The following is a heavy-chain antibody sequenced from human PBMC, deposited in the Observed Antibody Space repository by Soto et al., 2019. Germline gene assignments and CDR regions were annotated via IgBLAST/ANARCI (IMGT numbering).Heavy chain of an antibody. CDR3: ARGRRWLQETIDY. Sequence: SETLSLTCTVSGGSITSGDHYWTWIRQSPGKGLEWIGHIYYSGSTYYNPSLKSRLTISLDTSKNQFSLNLSSVTAADTAVYYCARGRRWLQETIDYWGQGALVTVSS. CDR2: IYYSGST. D-gene: IGHD5-12*01. CDR1: GGSITSGDHY. V-gene: IGHV4-30-4*01. J-gene: IGHJ4*02.